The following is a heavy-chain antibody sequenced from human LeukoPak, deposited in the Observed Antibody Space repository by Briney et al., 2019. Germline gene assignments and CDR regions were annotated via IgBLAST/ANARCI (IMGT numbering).Heavy chain of an antibody. Sequence: SETLSLTCVVSGGSISSGDYYWNWIRQPAGKGLQWIGRIYTSGTSNYNPSLESRVTISIDTSQNQFSLNLTSVTAADTAVYFCASSTSTDPQLDPWGQGTLVTVSS. CDR3: ASSTSTDPQLDP. D-gene: IGHD2/OR15-2a*01. CDR1: GGSISSGDYY. J-gene: IGHJ5*02. CDR2: IYTSGTS. V-gene: IGHV4-61*02.